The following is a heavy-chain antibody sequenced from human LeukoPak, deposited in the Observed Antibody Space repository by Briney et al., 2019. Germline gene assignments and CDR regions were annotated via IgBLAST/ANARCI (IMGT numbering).Heavy chain of an antibody. CDR3: ARSGSTGFLEAPVWENWFDP. CDR2: INSDGSST. CDR1: GFTFSSYW. Sequence: PGGSLRLSCAASGFTFSSYWMHWARQAPGKGLVWVSRINSDGSSTSYADSVKGRFTISRDNAKNTLYLQMNSLRAEDTAVYYCARSGSTGFLEAPVWENWFDPWGQGTLVTVSS. J-gene: IGHJ5*02. D-gene: IGHD3-3*01. V-gene: IGHV3-74*01.